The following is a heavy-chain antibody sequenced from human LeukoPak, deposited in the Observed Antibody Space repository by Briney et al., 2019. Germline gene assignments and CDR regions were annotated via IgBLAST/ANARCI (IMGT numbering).Heavy chain of an antibody. CDR1: GFTFSSYS. CDR2: ISSSSSYI. J-gene: IGHJ5*02. V-gene: IGHV3-21*01. D-gene: IGHD3-10*01. Sequence: KTGGSLRLSCAASGFTFSSYSMNWVRQAPGKGLEWVSSISSSSSYIYYADSVKGRFTISRDNAKNSLYLQMNSLRAEDTAVYYCASNFGELLSDWFDPWGQGTLVTVSS. CDR3: ASNFGELLSDWFDP.